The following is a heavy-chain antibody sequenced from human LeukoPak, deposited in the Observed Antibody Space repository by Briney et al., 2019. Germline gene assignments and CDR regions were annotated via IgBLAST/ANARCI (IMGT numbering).Heavy chain of an antibody. D-gene: IGHD1-26*01. CDR2: ILPIFGTA. V-gene: IGHV1-69*05. CDR1: GGTFSSYA. Sequence: SVKVSCTASGGTFSSYAISWVRQAPGQGLEWMGGILPIFGTANYAQKFQGRVTITTDESTSTAYMELSSLRSEDTAVYYCARGGVGASSLWFDPWGQGTLVTVSS. J-gene: IGHJ5*02. CDR3: ARGGVGASSLWFDP.